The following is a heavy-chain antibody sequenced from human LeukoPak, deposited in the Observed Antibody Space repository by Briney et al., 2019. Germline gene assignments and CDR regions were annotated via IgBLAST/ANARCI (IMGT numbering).Heavy chain of an antibody. CDR3: ARHWVSASSTGETYAFDI. D-gene: IGHD2-8*02. V-gene: IGHV4-59*08. CDR2: IYGST. J-gene: IGHJ3*02. Sequence: SETLSLTCTVSGASVSSYYWSWIRQTPGKGVEWIGYIYGSTNYNPSLKSRVTISVDTSRNQFSLNLSSVTAADTAVYYCARHWVSASSTGETYAFDIWGQGTMVTVSS. CDR1: GASVSSYY.